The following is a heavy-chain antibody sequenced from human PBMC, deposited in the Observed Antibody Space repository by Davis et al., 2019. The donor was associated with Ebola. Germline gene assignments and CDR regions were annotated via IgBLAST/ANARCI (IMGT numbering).Heavy chain of an antibody. CDR2: ISAYNGNT. CDR1: GYTFTSYG. CDR3: ARDQVRSGSWRIYYYGMDV. D-gene: IGHD6-13*01. J-gene: IGHJ6*04. V-gene: IGHV1-18*04. Sequence: AASVKVSCKASGYTFTSYGISWVRQAPGQGLEWMGWISAYNGNTKYAQKLQGRVTMTTDTSTSTAYMELRSLRFDDTAVYYCARDQVRSGSWRIYYYGMDVWGKGTTVTVSS.